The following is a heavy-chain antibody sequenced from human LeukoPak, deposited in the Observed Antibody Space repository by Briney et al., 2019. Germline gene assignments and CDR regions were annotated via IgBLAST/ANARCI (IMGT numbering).Heavy chain of an antibody. D-gene: IGHD6-13*01. CDR2: IRFDGTNK. Sequence: GGSLRLSCAASGFTFSNYGMHWVRQAPGKGLEWVAFIRFDGTNKFYADSVKGRFTISRDNAKNSLYLQMNSLRAEDTAVYYCARESMGISYYMDVWGKGTTVTISS. J-gene: IGHJ6*03. V-gene: IGHV3-30*02. CDR1: GFTFSNYG. CDR3: ARESMGISYYMDV.